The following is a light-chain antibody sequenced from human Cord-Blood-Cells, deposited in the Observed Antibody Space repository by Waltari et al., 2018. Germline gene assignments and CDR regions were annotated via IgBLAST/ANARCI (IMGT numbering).Light chain of an antibody. CDR2: AAS. CDR3: QQSYSTPYT. V-gene: IGKV1-39*01. J-gene: IGKJ2*01. CDR1: QSISSY. Sequence: DIQMTQSPSSLSASVGDRVTITCRASQSISSYLNWYQQKQGKAPKLLIYAASSLQSGVKERFSSSGSGTDFTLTISSLQPEDFATYYCQQSYSTPYTFGQGTKLEIK.